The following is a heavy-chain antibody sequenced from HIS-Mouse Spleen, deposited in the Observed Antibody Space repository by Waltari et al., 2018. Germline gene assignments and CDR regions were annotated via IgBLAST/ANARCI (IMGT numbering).Heavy chain of an antibody. J-gene: IGHJ3*02. Sequence: QLQLQESRPGLVRPSETLSLPGTVSGGSISSSTFCWCWIRQPPGKALEWIGSTYYSGSTYYNPSLKSRVTISVDTSKNQFSLKLSSVTAADTAVYYCARAPTGFLEWFDAFDIWGQGTMVTVSS. CDR2: TYYSGST. D-gene: IGHD3-3*01. CDR1: GGSISSSTFC. CDR3: ARAPTGFLEWFDAFDI. V-gene: IGHV4-39*07.